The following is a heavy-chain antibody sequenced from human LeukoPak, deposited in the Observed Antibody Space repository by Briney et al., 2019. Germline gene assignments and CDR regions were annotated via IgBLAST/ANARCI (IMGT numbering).Heavy chain of an antibody. CDR3: ARRRGYSYGSLDY. CDR1: GGTFSSYA. J-gene: IGHJ4*02. V-gene: IGHV1-69*01. Sequence: GASVKVSCKASGGTFSSYAISRVRQAPGQGLEWMGGIIPIFGTANYAQKFRGRVTITADESTSTAYMELSSLRSEDTAVYYCARRRGYSYGSLDYWGQGTLVTVSS. CDR2: IIPIFGTA. D-gene: IGHD5-18*01.